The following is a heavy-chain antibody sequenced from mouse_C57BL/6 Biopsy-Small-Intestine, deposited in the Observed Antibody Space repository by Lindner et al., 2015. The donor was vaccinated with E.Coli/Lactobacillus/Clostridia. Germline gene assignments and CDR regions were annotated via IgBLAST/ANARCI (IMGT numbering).Heavy chain of an antibody. CDR1: GYTFTDHT. Sequence: VQLQESGAELARPGASVKMSCKASGYTFTDHTMHWIKQRPGQGLEWIGYINPSSVFTKYNQKFKDKATLTADRSSTTAYMQLSSLASEDSAVYFCARGTRLDYWGQGTTLTVSS. CDR3: ARGTRLDY. V-gene: IGHV1-4*01. D-gene: IGHD3-3*01. J-gene: IGHJ2*01. CDR2: INPSSVFT.